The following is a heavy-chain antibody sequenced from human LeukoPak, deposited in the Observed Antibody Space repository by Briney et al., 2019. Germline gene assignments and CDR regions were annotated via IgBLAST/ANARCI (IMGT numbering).Heavy chain of an antibody. Sequence: GGSLRLSCAASGFTFNTYAMSWVRQAPGKGLEWVSSISENGESTYYADSVKGRFTISRDNSKNRVYLQMNSLKTEDTAVYYCAREGSGYSYFYYMDVWGKGTTVTVSS. J-gene: IGHJ6*03. CDR3: AREGSGYSYFYYMDV. CDR1: GFTFNTYA. D-gene: IGHD3-3*01. V-gene: IGHV3-23*01. CDR2: ISENGEST.